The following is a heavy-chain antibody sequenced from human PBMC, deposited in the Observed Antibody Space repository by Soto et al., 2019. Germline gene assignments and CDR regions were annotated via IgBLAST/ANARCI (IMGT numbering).Heavy chain of an antibody. CDR2: IYYTGGM. D-gene: IGHD3-10*02. V-gene: IGHV4-31*03. J-gene: IGHJ6*02. CDR3: ARATVVRGALARVDV. Sequence: QVPLQESGPGLVKPSEPLSLICTVSGGSIISTNYYWSWIRQHPGKGLEWTGYIYYTGGMYSNPSSQSRVTISVDTSKTPCSLNLPSVTAADTAGYFCARATVVRGALARVDVCGQGTMATVSS. CDR1: GGSIISTNYY.